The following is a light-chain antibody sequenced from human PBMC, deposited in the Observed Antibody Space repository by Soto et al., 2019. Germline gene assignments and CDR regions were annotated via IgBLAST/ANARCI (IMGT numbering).Light chain of an antibody. CDR2: DAS. CDR1: HNINRW. Sequence: DIQMTQSPSIMSASVGARAPITCRASHNINRWLAWYQQKPGKAPKLLIYDASRLESGVPSRFGGSGSGTEFTLSISSLQPDDFAIYYCQEYNSYSGTFGPGTKV. J-gene: IGKJ1*01. V-gene: IGKV1-5*01. CDR3: QEYNSYSGT.